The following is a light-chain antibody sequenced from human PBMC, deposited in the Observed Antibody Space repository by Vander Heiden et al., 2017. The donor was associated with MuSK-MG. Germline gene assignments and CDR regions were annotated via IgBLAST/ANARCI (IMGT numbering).Light chain of an antibody. CDR1: SSDVGGYND. V-gene: IGLV2-14*01. Sequence: QSALTQPASVPGSPGQPITISCTGTSSDVGGYNDVSWYQQHPGKAPKLMIDDVSNRPSGVSSRFSGSKSGTTASLTISGLQAEDEADYYCSSYTSSSTVVFGGGTKLTVL. CDR2: DVS. J-gene: IGLJ2*01. CDR3: SSYTSSSTVV.